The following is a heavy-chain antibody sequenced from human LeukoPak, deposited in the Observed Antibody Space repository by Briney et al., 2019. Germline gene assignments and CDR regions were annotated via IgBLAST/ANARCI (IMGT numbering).Heavy chain of an antibody. CDR3: AREGETLYYDFWSGYFPRGYYYYMDV. CDR2: IYYSGST. CDR1: GGSISSSSYY. V-gene: IGHV4-39*07. J-gene: IGHJ6*03. D-gene: IGHD3-3*01. Sequence: PSETLSLTCTVSGGSISSSSYYWGWIRQPPGKGLEWIGSIYYSGSTYYNPSLKSRVTISVDTSKNQFSLKLSSVAAADTAVYYCAREGETLYYDFWSGYFPRGYYYYMDVWGKGTTVTVSS.